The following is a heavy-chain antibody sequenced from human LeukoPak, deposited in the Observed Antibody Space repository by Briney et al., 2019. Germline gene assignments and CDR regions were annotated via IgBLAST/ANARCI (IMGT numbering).Heavy chain of an antibody. Sequence: SVKVSCKASGGTFSSYAISWVRQAPGQGLEWMGGIIPIFGTANYAQKFQGRVTITADESTSTAYMELSSLRSEDTAVYYCARGRANGDTAMDANWGQGTLVTVSS. CDR2: IIPIFGTA. CDR3: ARGRANGDTAMDAN. V-gene: IGHV1-69*13. CDR1: GGTFSSYA. J-gene: IGHJ4*02. D-gene: IGHD5-18*01.